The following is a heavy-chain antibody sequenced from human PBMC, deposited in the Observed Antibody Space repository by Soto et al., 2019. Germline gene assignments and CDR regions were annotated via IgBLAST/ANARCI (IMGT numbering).Heavy chain of an antibody. V-gene: IGHV4-34*01. D-gene: IGHD4-17*01. CDR3: ARGRPDYGDSSPWAVDY. J-gene: IGHJ4*02. CDR1: GGSFSGYY. CDR2: INHSRST. Sequence: QVQLQQWGAGLLKPSETLSLTCAVYGGSFSGYYWSWIRQPPGKGLEWIGEINHSRSTNYNPSLKSRVTISVDTSKNQFSLKLSSVTAADTAVYYCARGRPDYGDSSPWAVDYWGQGTLVTVSS.